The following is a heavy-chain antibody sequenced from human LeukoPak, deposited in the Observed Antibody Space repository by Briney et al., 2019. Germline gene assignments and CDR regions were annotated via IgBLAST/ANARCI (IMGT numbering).Heavy chain of an antibody. CDR1: GYTFTGYY. Sequence: GPSVKASCKASGYTFTGYYMLWVRQAPGQGLEWMGRINPNSGGTIYSQKFQGRVTMTRVTSISTAYMELSRLRSDDTAVYYCAREREKGLGLAFDIWGQGTMVTVSS. V-gene: IGHV1-2*06. J-gene: IGHJ3*02. CDR2: INPNSGGT. D-gene: IGHD3/OR15-3a*01. CDR3: AREREKGLGLAFDI.